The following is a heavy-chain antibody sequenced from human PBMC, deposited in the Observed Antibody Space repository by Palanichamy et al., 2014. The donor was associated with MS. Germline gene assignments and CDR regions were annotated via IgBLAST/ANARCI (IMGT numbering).Heavy chain of an antibody. CDR3: ARDPYDFWTGYSVPGTKWVDP. J-gene: IGHJ5*02. Sequence: QVQLEQSGAEVKKPGASVKVSCRTSGYTFSDYGVSWVRQAPGQGLEYMGWISTYNGHTNYAQNLQGRVTLTTDTSTSTAYMELRSLRSDDTAVYYCARDPYDFWTGYSVPGTKWVDPWGQGTLVTVSS. D-gene: IGHD3-3*01. CDR1: GYTFSDYG. V-gene: IGHV1-18*01. CDR2: ISTYNGHT.